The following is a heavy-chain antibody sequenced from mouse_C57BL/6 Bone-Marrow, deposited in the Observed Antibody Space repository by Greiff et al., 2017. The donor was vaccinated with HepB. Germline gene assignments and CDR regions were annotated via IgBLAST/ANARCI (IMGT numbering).Heavy chain of an antibody. CDR3: ARHDYGNYVGYFDV. J-gene: IGHJ1*03. CDR2: ISGGGGNT. CDR1: GFTFSSYT. D-gene: IGHD2-1*01. V-gene: IGHV5-9*01. Sequence: EVMLVESGGGLVKPGGSLKLSCAASGFTFSSYTMSWVRQTPEKRLEWVATISGGGGNTYYPDSVKGRFTISRDNAKNTLYLQMSSLRSEDTALYYCARHDYGNYVGYFDVWGTGTTVTVSS.